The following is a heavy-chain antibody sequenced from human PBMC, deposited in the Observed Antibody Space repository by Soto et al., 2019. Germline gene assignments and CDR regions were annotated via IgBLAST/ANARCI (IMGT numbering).Heavy chain of an antibody. D-gene: IGHD5-12*01. CDR1: GFTFSNYW. J-gene: IGHJ4*02. Sequence: EVQLVESGGGLVQPGGSLRLSCAASGFTFSNYWMHWVRQAPGKGPVWVSRINTDGSTTNYADSVKGRFTISRDNSKNTLYLQMTSLRAEDTAVYYCAGNSHKVYWGQGTLVTVSS. CDR2: INTDGSTT. V-gene: IGHV3-74*01. CDR3: AGNSHKVY.